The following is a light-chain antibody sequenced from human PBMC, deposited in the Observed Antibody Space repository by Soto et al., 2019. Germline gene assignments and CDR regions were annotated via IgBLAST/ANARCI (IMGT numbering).Light chain of an antibody. CDR2: EGT. J-gene: IGLJ1*01. V-gene: IGLV2-23*01. CDR3: CSYAGSSTNV. Sequence: QSALTQPASVSGSPGQSITISCTGTSSDVGNYNLVSWYQQHPGKAPKLMIYEGTKRPSGVSNRFSGSKSGNTASLTISGLQAEDEADYYCCSYAGSSTNVFGTGTKLTVL. CDR1: SSDVGNYNL.